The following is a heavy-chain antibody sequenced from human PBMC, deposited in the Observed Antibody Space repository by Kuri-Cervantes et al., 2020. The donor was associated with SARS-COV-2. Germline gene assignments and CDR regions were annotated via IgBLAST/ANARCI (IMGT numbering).Heavy chain of an antibody. Sequence: ETLSLTCAASGFTFSSYSMNWVRQAPGKGLEWVSSISSSSSYIYYADSVKGRFTISRDNSKNTLYLQMNSLRAEDTAVYYCAKPSGSRAYWYFDLWGRGTLVTVSS. V-gene: IGHV3-21*04. D-gene: IGHD1-26*01. CDR1: GFTFSSYS. J-gene: IGHJ2*01. CDR2: ISSSSSYI. CDR3: AKPSGSRAYWYFDL.